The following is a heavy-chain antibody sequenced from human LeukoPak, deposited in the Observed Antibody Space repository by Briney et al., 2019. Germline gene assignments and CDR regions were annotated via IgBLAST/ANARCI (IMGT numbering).Heavy chain of an antibody. D-gene: IGHD2/OR15-2a*01. CDR2: LYSGGSA. J-gene: IGHJ4*02. CDR1: GFTFSSYA. V-gene: IGHV3-53*01. CDR3: ARLSNSSWYGH. Sequence: PGGSLRLSCAASGFTFSSYAMSWVRQAPGKGLEWVSVLYSGGSAYYADSVKGRFTISRDNSKNTLYLQMNSLRAEDTAVYYCARLSNSSWYGHWGQGTLVTVSS.